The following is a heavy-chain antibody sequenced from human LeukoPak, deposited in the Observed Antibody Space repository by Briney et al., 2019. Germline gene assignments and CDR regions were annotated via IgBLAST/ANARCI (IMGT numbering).Heavy chain of an antibody. CDR1: GFTFSSYG. CDR2: ISYDGSNK. V-gene: IGHV3-30*18. CDR3: AKDGVAVASPPAYYYYYMDV. Sequence: GGSLRLSCAASGFTFSSYGMHWVRQAPGKGLEWVAVISYDGSNKYYADSVKGRFTISRDNSKNTLYLQMNSLRAEDTAVYYCAKDGVAVASPPAYYYYYMDVWGKGTTVTVSS. D-gene: IGHD6-19*01. J-gene: IGHJ6*03.